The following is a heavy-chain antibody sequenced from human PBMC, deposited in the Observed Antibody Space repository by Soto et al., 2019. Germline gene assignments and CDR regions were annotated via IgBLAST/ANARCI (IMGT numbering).Heavy chain of an antibody. CDR2: ISYDGSNK. Sequence: QVQLVESGGGVVQPGRSLRLSCAASGFTFSSYAMHWVRQAPGKGLEWVAVISYDGSNKYYADSVKGRFTISRDKSKNXLYLQMNGLRAEDTAEYYCARDRADYYYGSGPFDPWGQGTLVTVSS. V-gene: IGHV3-30-3*01. D-gene: IGHD3-10*01. CDR3: ARDRADYYYGSGPFDP. CDR1: GFTFSSYA. J-gene: IGHJ5*02.